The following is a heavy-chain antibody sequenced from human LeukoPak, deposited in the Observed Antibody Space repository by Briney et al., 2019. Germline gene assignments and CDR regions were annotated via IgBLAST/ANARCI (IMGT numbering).Heavy chain of an antibody. CDR2: IYYSGST. Sequence: KPSETLSLTCTASGGSISSYYWSWIRQPPGKGLEWIGYIYYSGSTNYNPSLKSRVTISVDTSKNQFSLKLSSVTAADTAVYYCARQKHSNYVDYWGQGTLVTVSS. CDR1: GGSISSYY. V-gene: IGHV4-59*08. CDR3: ARQKHSNYVDY. J-gene: IGHJ4*02. D-gene: IGHD4-11*01.